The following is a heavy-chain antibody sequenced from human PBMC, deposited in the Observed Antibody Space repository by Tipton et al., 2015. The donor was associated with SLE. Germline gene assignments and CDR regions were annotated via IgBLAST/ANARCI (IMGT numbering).Heavy chain of an antibody. Sequence: TLSLTCTVSGGSIRGFSWSWIRQSPGKGLEWIGYIYSSGSTVFYSESTNYNPSLRGRVSISADTSTSQFSLKLSSVTAADTAVYYCARVQEGGYYYYGMDVWGQGTAVTVSS. CDR3: ARVQEGGYYYYGMDV. V-gene: IGHV4-59*01. CDR1: GGSIRGFS. CDR2: IYSSGST. D-gene: IGHD3-16*01. J-gene: IGHJ6*02.